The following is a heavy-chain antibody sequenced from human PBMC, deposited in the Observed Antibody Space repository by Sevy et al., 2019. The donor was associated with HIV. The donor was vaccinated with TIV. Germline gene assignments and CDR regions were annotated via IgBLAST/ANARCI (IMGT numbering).Heavy chain of an antibody. CDR3: ARDNSGAQGY. D-gene: IGHD7-27*01. V-gene: IGHV3-30*04. Sequence: GGSLRLSCAASGFTFSSYAMHWVRQAPGKGLEWVAVISYDGSNKYYADSVKGRFTISRENSKNTLYLQMNSLGAEDTAVYYCARDNSGAQGYWGQGTLVTVSS. CDR2: ISYDGSNK. CDR1: GFTFSSYA. J-gene: IGHJ4*02.